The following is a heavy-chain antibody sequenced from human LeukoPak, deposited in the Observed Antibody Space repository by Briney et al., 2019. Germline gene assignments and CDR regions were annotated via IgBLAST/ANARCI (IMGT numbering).Heavy chain of an antibody. J-gene: IGHJ4*02. Sequence: GGSLRLSCAASGFTFRSYWMSWVRQARGKGLEWVANMQPDGGERYYVDSVKGRFTVSRDNAKSSLYLQMNSLRAEDTAVYYCARETPYGSLTFDYWGLGTRVTVSS. CDR2: MQPDGGER. CDR3: ARETPYGSLTFDY. V-gene: IGHV3-7*03. CDR1: GFTFRSYW. D-gene: IGHD3-10*01.